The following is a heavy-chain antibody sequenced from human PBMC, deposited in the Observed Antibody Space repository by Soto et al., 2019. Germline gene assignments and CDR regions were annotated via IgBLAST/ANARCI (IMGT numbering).Heavy chain of an antibody. D-gene: IGHD6-25*01. V-gene: IGHV4-39*01. J-gene: IGHJ5*02. CDR3: AGQTFTIAAASYGRSNWFDP. CDR2: IYFTGNT. CDR1: GGSITSSSHF. Sequence: SETLSLTCSASGGSITSSSHFWGWVRQPPGKGLEWIGTIYFTGNTYYTPSLKSRLTTSIDTSKNEFSLRLNSVTAADTAVYYCAGQTFTIAAASYGRSNWFDPWGPGTLVIVSS.